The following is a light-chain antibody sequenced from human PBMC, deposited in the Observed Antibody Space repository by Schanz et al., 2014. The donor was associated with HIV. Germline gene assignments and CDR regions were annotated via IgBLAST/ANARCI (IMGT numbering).Light chain of an antibody. J-gene: IGKJ2*01. CDR3: QQLNSFPYT. Sequence: AIRITQSPSSLSASTGDRVTITCRASQGISSYLAWYQQKPGKAPKLLIYAASTLQSGVPSRFSGSGSGTDFTLTISCLQSDDFATYYCQQLNSFPYTFGQGTMLEI. CDR2: AAS. V-gene: IGKV1-8*01. CDR1: QGISSY.